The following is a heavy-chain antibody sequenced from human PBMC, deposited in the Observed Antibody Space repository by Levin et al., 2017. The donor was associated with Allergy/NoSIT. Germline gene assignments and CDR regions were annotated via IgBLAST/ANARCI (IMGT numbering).Heavy chain of an antibody. V-gene: IGHV3-30-3*01. CDR3: AREYSSSYYYYYYYMDV. D-gene: IGHD6-6*01. CDR1: GFTFSSYA. CDR2: ISYDGANK. J-gene: IGHJ6*03. Sequence: LSLTCAASGFTFSSYAMHWVRQAPGKGLEWVALISYDGANKYYADSVKGRFTISRDNSKNTLYLQMNSLRAEDTAVYYCAREYSSSYYYYYYYMDVWGKGTTVTVSS.